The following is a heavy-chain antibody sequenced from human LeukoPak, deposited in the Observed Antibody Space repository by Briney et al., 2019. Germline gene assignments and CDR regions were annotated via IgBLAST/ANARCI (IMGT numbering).Heavy chain of an antibody. V-gene: IGHV5-51*01. CDR2: IYAGDSET. J-gene: IGHJ5*01. Sequence: GESLKISCKASGYYFTDYWLGWVRQMPRKGLEWMGIIYAGDSETRYSPSFRGRVTMSVDKSITTAYLQWDSLKASDTAMYYCARSVDCRGDGCYPNWFDSWGQGTLVTVSS. CDR1: GYYFTDYW. CDR3: ARSVDCRGDGCYPNWFDS. D-gene: IGHD2-15*01.